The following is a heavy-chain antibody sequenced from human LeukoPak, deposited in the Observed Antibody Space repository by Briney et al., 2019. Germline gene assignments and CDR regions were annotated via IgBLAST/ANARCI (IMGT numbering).Heavy chain of an antibody. V-gene: IGHV5-51*01. CDR2: IYPADSDI. Sequence: GESLKISCKGSGFRFTSYWIGWVRQIPGKGLEWMAIIYPADSDIRYSPSFQGQVTISADKSISTAYLQWSSLKASDTAMYYCARSLTAAAGDYWGQGTLVTVSS. CDR1: GFRFTSYW. CDR3: ARSLTAAAGDY. D-gene: IGHD6-25*01. J-gene: IGHJ4*02.